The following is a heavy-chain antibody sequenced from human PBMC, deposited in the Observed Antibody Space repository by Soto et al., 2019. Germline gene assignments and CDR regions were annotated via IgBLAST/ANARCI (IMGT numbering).Heavy chain of an antibody. CDR3: ARVGAKSPDY. Sequence: LSLTCTVSGGSISSYYWSWIRQPPGKGLEWIGYIYYSGSTNYNPSLKSRVTISVDTSKNQLSLKLSSVTAADTAVYYCARVGAKSPDYWGQGTLVTVSS. D-gene: IGHD1-26*01. CDR1: GGSISSYY. CDR2: IYYSGST. V-gene: IGHV4-59*01. J-gene: IGHJ4*02.